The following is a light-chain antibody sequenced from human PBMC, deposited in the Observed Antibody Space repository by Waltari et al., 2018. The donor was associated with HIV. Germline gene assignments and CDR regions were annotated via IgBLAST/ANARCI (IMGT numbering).Light chain of an antibody. CDR1: STDVGGFNY. J-gene: IGLJ2*01. CDR2: DVS. V-gene: IGLV2-14*03. Sequence: HSVLTQPASMSGSLGQSITIPCPGSSTDVGGFNYVPWYQQSPDKAPRLVIYDVSNRPSGVSGRFSGSKSGSAASLTISGLQPEDEADYYCCSYSSSGTVLFGGGTRLTVL. CDR3: CSYSSSGTVL.